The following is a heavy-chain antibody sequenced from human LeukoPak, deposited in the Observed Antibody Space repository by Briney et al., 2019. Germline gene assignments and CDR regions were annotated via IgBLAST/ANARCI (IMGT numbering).Heavy chain of an antibody. D-gene: IGHD6-19*01. V-gene: IGHV3-49*04. CDR1: GFTLGDYC. CDR3: SSGSGWLSFY. J-gene: IGHJ4*02. Sequence: GRSLRPSRTASGFTLGDYCMSWVRHVPGKGLEWIGFISGGTTEYAASVKGRVTISRDASTSIAYLQMNSLTTEDTAVYYCSSGSGWLSFYWGQGTLVTVAS. CDR2: ISGGTT.